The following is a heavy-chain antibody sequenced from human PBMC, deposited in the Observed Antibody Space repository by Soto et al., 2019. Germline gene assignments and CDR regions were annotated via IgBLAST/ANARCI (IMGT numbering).Heavy chain of an antibody. V-gene: IGHV3-33*01. J-gene: IGHJ5*02. CDR1: GFTFSRYG. Sequence: GGSLSLSCAASGFTFSRYGMHWVRQAPGKGLEWVAGIWYDGSNKYYADSVKGRFTISRDNSKNTLYLQMNSLRAEDTAVYYCARDLIAAAGDFDPWGQGILVTVAS. CDR2: IWYDGSNK. D-gene: IGHD6-13*01. CDR3: ARDLIAAAGDFDP.